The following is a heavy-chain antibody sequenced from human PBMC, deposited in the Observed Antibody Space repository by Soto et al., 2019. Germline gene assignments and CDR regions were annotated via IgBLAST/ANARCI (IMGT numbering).Heavy chain of an antibody. J-gene: IGHJ2*01. CDR1: GFTFSTYS. Sequence: EVQLVESGGGLVKPGGSLRLSCAASGFTFSTYSMNWVRQGPGKGLEWVSSISSSSSYIYYADSVKGRFTISRDNAKNALHLQMNSLRAEDTALYYCARDLRGYEWYFDLWGRGTLVTVS. V-gene: IGHV3-21*01. D-gene: IGHD5-12*01. CDR2: ISSSSSYI. CDR3: ARDLRGYEWYFDL.